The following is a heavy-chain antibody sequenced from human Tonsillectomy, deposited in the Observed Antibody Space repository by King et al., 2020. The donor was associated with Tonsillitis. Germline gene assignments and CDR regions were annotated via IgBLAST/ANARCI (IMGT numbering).Heavy chain of an antibody. CDR3: ARTTTVVTPAHAFDI. Sequence: QLVQSGAEVKKPGASVKVSCKASGYTFTSYYMHWVRQAPGQGLERMGIINPSGGSTSYAQKFQGRVTMTRDTSTSTVYMELSSLRSEDTAVYYCARTTTVVTPAHAFDIWGQGTMVTVSS. D-gene: IGHD4-23*01. CDR1: GYTFTSYY. CDR2: INPSGGST. V-gene: IGHV1-46*01. J-gene: IGHJ3*02.